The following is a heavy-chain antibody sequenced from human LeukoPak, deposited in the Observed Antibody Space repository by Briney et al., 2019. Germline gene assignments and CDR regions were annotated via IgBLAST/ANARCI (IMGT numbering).Heavy chain of an antibody. CDR3: ARCGFSAGTFGVVTLWDFDY. J-gene: IGHJ4*02. Sequence: GASVKVSCKASGYTFTSYYMHWVRQAPGQGLEWMGIINPSGGSTSYAQKFQGRVTMTRDMSTSTVYMELSSLRSEDTAVYYCARCGFSAGTFGVVTLWDFDYWGQGTLVTVSS. CDR2: INPSGGST. V-gene: IGHV1-46*01. CDR1: GYTFTSYY. D-gene: IGHD3-3*01.